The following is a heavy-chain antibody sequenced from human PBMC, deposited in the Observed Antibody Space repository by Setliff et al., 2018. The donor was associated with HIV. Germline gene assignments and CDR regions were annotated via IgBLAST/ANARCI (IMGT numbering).Heavy chain of an antibody. J-gene: IGHJ6*03. CDR1: GGSFSGYC. CDR3: ARVSCSSGYSILLYYYYPMHV. CDR2: IQHSGRI. Sequence: SETLSLTCAVYGGSFSGYCWSWIRQPPGEGLEWIGEIQHSGRINYNPSLSRRVTTTVDTSKNQYSLRLRSVTAADTAVYYCARVSCSSGYSILLYYYYPMHVWRNGTTVSVSS. V-gene: IGHV4-34*01. D-gene: IGHD6-13*01.